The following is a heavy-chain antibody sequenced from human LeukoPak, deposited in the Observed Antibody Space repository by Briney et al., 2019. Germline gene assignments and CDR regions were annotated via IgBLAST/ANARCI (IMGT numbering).Heavy chain of an antibody. D-gene: IGHD5-24*01. CDR2: INHSGST. CDR1: GGSFSGYY. J-gene: IGHJ4*02. Sequence: PSETLSLTCAVYGGSFSGYYWSWIRQPPGKGLEWIGEINHSGSTNYNPSLKSRVTISVDTSKNQFSLKLSSVTAADTAVYYCARGLRDGYNLFYFDYWGQGTLVTVSS. CDR3: ARGLRDGYNLFYFDY. V-gene: IGHV4-34*01.